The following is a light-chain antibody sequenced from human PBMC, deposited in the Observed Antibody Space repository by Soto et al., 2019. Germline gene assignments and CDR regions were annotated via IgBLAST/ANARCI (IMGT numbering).Light chain of an antibody. CDR1: HSVDSRY. J-gene: IGKJ4*01. CDR3: QQYSSYPLT. V-gene: IGKV3D-20*02. Sequence: EVGLTQSPSALSFSLGERATLSSRASHSVDSRYVAWHQQRAGEANRLLIDETSSEATGIPDRFSGSGSATDFTLTVSRLEPEVFAVYFCQQYSSYPLTFGRGTQVEI. CDR2: ETS.